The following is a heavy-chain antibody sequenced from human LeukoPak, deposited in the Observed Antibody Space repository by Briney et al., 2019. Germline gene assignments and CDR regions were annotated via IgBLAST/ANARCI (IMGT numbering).Heavy chain of an antibody. J-gene: IGHJ4*02. CDR1: GGTFSSYA. CDR2: IIPILGIA. CDR3: ARDLVGATIMLDFDY. Sequence: SVKVSCKASGGTFSSYAISWVRQAPGQGHEWMGRIIPILGIANYAQKFQGRVTITADKSTSTAYMELSSLTSEDTAVYYCARDLVGATIMLDFDYWGQGTLVTVSS. V-gene: IGHV1-69*04. D-gene: IGHD1-26*01.